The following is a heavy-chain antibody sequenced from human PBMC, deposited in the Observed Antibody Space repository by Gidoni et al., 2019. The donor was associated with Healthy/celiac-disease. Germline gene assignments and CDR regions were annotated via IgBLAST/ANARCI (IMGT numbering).Heavy chain of an antibody. V-gene: IGHV4-30-4*01. D-gene: IGHD2-2*01. Sequence: QVQLQESGPGLVKPSQTLSLTCTVSGGSISSGDYYWSWIRQPPGKGLEWIGYIYYSGSTYYNPSLKSRVTISVDTSKNQFSLKLSSVTAADTAVYYCAALNCSSTSCPIDYWAREPWSPSPQ. J-gene: IGHJ4*02. CDR3: AALNCSSTSCPIDY. CDR1: GGSISSGDYY. CDR2: IYYSGST.